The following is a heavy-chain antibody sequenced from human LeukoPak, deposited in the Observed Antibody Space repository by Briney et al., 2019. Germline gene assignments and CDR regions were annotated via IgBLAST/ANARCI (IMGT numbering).Heavy chain of an antibody. D-gene: IGHD3-22*01. CDR2: TKQDGTEK. J-gene: IGHJ4*02. V-gene: IGHV3-7*01. CDR1: GFTSSSYW. CDR3: ARGFDSRFFDK. Sequence: GGSLRLSCATSGFTSSSYWMNWVRQAPGKGLEWVANTKQDGTEKYYVDSVKGRFTISRDNAKNSLYLQMNSLRAEDTAVYFCARGFDSRFFDKWGQGTLVTVSS.